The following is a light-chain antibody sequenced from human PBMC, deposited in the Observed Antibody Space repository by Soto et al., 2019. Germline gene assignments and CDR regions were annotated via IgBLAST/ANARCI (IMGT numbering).Light chain of an antibody. Sequence: DLNKTQSPSSLSASVVVIVPITCRASQSISSYLNWYQQKPGKAPKLLIYAASSLQSGVPSRFSGSGSGTDFTLTISSLQPEDFATYYSQQSYSRRLTFGGGTNVDIK. V-gene: IGKV1-39*01. J-gene: IGKJ4*01. CDR1: QSISSY. CDR3: QQSYSRRLT. CDR2: AAS.